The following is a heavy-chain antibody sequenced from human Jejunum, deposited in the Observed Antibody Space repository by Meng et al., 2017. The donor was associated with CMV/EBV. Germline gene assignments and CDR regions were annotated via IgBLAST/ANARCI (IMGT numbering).Heavy chain of an antibody. D-gene: IGHD2-21*02. J-gene: IGHJ5*02. CDR1: GFTFSSSS. V-gene: IGHV3-74*01. Sequence: DAGFTFSSSSMYWVRQVPGKGLVWVSRVIPDGSGTGYADAVKGRFTISRDNAKNTLYLQMNSLRVEDTAVYYCVSYNWGLPCDRWGQGTLVTVSS. CDR3: VSYNWGLPCDR. CDR2: VIPDGSGT.